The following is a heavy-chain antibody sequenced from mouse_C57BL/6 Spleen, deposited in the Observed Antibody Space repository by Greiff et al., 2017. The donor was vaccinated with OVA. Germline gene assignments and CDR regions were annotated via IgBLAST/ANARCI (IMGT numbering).Heavy chain of an antibody. D-gene: IGHD1-1*01. Sequence: QVQLQQPGTELVKPGASVKLSCKASGYTFTSYWMHWVKQRPGQGLEWIGNINPSNGGTNYNEKFKSKATLTVDKSSSTAYMQLSSLTSEDSAVYYGAKSGGFTTVVDHFDDWGQGTTLTVSS. J-gene: IGHJ2*01. CDR1: GYTFTSYW. CDR3: AKSGGFTTVVDHFDD. CDR2: INPSNGGT. V-gene: IGHV1-53*01.